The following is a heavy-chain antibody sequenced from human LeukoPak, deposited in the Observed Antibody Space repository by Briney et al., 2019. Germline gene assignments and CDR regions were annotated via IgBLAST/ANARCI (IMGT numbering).Heavy chain of an antibody. V-gene: IGHV3-23*01. D-gene: IGHD1-26*01. J-gene: IGHJ4*02. CDR1: GFTFSSYA. CDR3: AKGESGSYYGSFDY. CDR2: ISGGDAGT. Sequence: QPGGSLRHSCAASGFTFSSYAMSWVRPPPGKGLEWVSGISGGDAGTNYAVSVKGRFTISIDNSKNKLYLQMNSLRAEDTAVYYYAKGESGSYYGSFDYWGQGTLVTVSA.